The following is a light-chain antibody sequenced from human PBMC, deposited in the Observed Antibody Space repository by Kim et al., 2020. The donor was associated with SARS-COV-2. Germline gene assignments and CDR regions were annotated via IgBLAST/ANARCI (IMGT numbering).Light chain of an antibody. Sequence: QSVLTQPPSASGTPGQRVTISCSGSSSNIGSNAVTWYQHLPGTAPKLLIFSHNQRPSGVPDRFSGSKSGTSASLAISGLQSDDEADYYCAAWDDRLNGPVFGGGTQLTVL. J-gene: IGLJ3*02. V-gene: IGLV1-44*01. CDR2: SHN. CDR1: SSNIGSNA. CDR3: AAWDDRLNGPV.